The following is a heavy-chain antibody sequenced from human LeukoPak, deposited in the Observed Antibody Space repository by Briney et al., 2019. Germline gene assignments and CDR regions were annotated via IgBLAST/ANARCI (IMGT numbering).Heavy chain of an antibody. J-gene: IGHJ6*03. CDR2: ISPGGGPT. Sequence: GGSLRLSCAGSGFPFSSHGMNWVRQAPGKGLEWVSGISPGGGPTYYADSVKGRFTISRDNSKNTLYLQMNSLRAEDTAIYYCARALNYYYYYMDVGGTGTTVTVSS. CDR3: ARALNYYYYYMDV. V-gene: IGHV3-23*01. CDR1: GFPFSSHG.